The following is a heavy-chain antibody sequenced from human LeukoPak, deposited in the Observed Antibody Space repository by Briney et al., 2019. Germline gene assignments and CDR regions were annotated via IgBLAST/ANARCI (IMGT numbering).Heavy chain of an antibody. CDR1: GGTFSSYS. CDR3: ARAPRSWGFDY. CDR2: IIPIFGTA. Sequence: SVKVSCKASGGTFSSYSISWVRQAPGQGLEWMGGIIPIFGTASYAQKFQGRVTMTRSASINTAYMELSNLRSEDTAVYYCARAPRSWGFDYWGQGTLVTVSS. V-gene: IGHV1-69*05. D-gene: IGHD7-27*01. J-gene: IGHJ4*02.